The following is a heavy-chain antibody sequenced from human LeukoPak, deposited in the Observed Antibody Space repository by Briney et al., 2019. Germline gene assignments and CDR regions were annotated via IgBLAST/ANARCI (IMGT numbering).Heavy chain of an antibody. CDR2: IKQDGREK. V-gene: IGHV3-7*01. CDR3: AKDPSLGYCSGGSSYSGFHY. J-gene: IGHJ4*02. CDR1: GFTLSSYW. D-gene: IGHD2-15*01. Sequence: GGSLRLSCAAPGFTLSSYWMSWVPQAPGKGQEWVSNIKQDGREKYYVGSVKGRFTISRDNAKNSLYLQMNSLRAEDTAVYYWAKDPSLGYCSGGSSYSGFHYWGQGTLVTVS.